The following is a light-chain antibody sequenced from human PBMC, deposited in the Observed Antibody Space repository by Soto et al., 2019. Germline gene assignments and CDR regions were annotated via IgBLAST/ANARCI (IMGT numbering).Light chain of an antibody. CDR2: DVS. Sequence: QSALTQPASVSGSPGKSITISCTGTSSDVGGYNYVSWYQQHAGKAPKLMIYDVSNRPSGVSNRFSGSKSGNTASLTSSGLQAEDEADYYCSSYTSSSTLYVVFGGGTKVTVL. V-gene: IGLV2-14*01. J-gene: IGLJ2*01. CDR3: SSYTSSSTLYVV. CDR1: SSDVGGYNY.